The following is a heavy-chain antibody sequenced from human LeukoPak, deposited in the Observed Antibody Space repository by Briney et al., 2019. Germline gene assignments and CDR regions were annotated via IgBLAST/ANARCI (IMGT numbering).Heavy chain of an antibody. CDR3: ARLPSLGRIVDVFDI. D-gene: IGHD1-26*01. Sequence: GGSLKVSDAASAFTFSGDRMDWVLQAPWKGQQWVPAISSSSSSIYYADSVKGQLTISRDNATNPLYLQMNSLRAEDTAVYYCARLPSLGRIVDVFDIWGQGKMVTGSS. V-gene: IGHV3-21*01. CDR1: AFTFSGDR. J-gene: IGHJ3*02. CDR2: ISSSSSSI.